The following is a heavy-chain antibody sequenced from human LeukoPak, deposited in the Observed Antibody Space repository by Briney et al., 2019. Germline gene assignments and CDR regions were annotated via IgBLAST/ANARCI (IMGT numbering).Heavy chain of an antibody. Sequence: GGSLRLSCAASGFTFSSYWMSWVRQAPGKGLEWVASIKQDGSEKYYVDSVKGRFTISRDNAKNSLYLQMNSLRAEDTAVYYCARIPHCSSTSCRDYYYYYYMDVWGKGTTVTVSS. CDR3: ARIPHCSSTSCRDYYYYYYMDV. V-gene: IGHV3-7*01. D-gene: IGHD2-2*01. CDR1: GFTFSSYW. CDR2: IKQDGSEK. J-gene: IGHJ6*03.